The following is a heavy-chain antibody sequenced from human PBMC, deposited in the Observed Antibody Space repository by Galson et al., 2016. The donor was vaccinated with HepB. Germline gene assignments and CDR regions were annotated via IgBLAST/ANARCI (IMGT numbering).Heavy chain of an antibody. CDR1: GFTFSHFW. D-gene: IGHD4-11*01. J-gene: IGHJ3*01. Sequence: SLRLSCAASGFTFSHFWMSWVRQAPGKGLEWVADIKADGRDKSYVDSVKGRFTIARDNTKNSLYLQMNSLRAEDTAVYYCVRDDYLDVCGQGTMVIVSS. CDR3: VRDDYLDV. V-gene: IGHV3-7*01. CDR2: IKADGRDK.